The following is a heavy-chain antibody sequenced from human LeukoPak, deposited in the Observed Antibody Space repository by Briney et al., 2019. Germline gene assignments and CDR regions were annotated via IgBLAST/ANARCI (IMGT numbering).Heavy chain of an antibody. V-gene: IGHV3-23*01. D-gene: IGHD3-3*01. Sequence: PGGSLRLSCAASGFTFSTYAMSWVRQAPGKGLECVSALSGNGNTIYYADPVKGRFTISRDNSKNTLSLQMNSLRAEDTAVYYCARGVPYDSWSGPHYSDYWGQGTLVTVSS. CDR3: ARGVPYDSWSGPHYSDY. CDR2: LSGNGNTI. CDR1: GFTFSTYA. J-gene: IGHJ4*02.